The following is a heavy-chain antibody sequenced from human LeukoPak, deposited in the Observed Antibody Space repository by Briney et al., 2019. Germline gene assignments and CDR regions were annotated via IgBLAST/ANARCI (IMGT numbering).Heavy chain of an antibody. CDR3: AKDGIRYCSGGSCYNFDY. CDR2: IWYDGSNK. D-gene: IGHD2-15*01. Sequence: GGSLRLSCAASGFTFSSYWMSWVRQAPGKGLEWVAVIWYDGSNKYYADSVKGRFTISRDNSKNTLYLQMNSLRAEDTAVFFQAKDGIRYCSGGSCYNFDYWGQGTLVTVSS. J-gene: IGHJ4*02. V-gene: IGHV3-33*06. CDR1: GFTFSSYW.